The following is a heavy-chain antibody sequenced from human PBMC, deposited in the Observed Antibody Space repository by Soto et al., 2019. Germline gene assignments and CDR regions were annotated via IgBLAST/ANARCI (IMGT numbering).Heavy chain of an antibody. CDR3: ARELHSSMAPSFDH. CDR2: IWYDGNNK. J-gene: IGHJ4*02. V-gene: IGHV3-33*01. D-gene: IGHD3-10*01. CDR1: GFTFSSYG. Sequence: GSLRLSCAASGFTFSSYGMHWVRQAPGKGLEWVAVIWYDGNNKDYADSVKGRFTISRDNSKNTLYLEMNSLRVRDTAVYYCARELHSSMAPSFDHWGQGTRVTVSS.